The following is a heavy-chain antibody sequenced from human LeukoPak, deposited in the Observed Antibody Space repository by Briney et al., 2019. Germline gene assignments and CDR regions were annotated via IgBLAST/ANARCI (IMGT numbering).Heavy chain of an antibody. V-gene: IGHV1-69*04. CDR1: GGTFSSYA. Sequence: SVKVSCKASGGTFSSYAISWVRQAPGQGLEWMGRIIPILGIANYAQKFQGRVTIIADKSTSTAYMELSSLRSEDTAVYYCARVDSSSSAQRYFDYWGQGTLVTVSS. CDR3: ARVDSSSSAQRYFDY. CDR2: IIPILGIA. J-gene: IGHJ4*02. D-gene: IGHD6-6*01.